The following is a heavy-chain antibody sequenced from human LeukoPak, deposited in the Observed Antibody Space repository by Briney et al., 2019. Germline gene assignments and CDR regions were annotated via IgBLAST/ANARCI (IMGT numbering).Heavy chain of an antibody. D-gene: IGHD3-10*01. CDR1: GFTFSSYW. V-gene: IGHV3-7*01. CDR2: IKQNGSEK. CDR3: ARGDGSDYYGSGSYGFDY. J-gene: IGHJ4*02. Sequence: GGSLRLSCAASGFTFSSYWMSWVRQAPGKGLEWVANIKQNGSEKYYVDSVKGRFTISRDNAKNSLYLQMNSLRAEDTAVYYCARGDGSDYYGSGSYGFDYWGQGTLVTVSS.